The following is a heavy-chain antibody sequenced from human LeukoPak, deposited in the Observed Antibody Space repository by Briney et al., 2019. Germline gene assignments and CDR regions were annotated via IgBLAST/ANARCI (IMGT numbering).Heavy chain of an antibody. V-gene: IGHV3-30*02. J-gene: IGHJ5*02. CDR3: ARDGDHSSSSLSWFDP. D-gene: IGHD6-6*01. CDR2: IRYDGSNK. Sequence: GGSLRLSCAASGFTFSNYGMHWVRQAPGKGLEWVAFIRYDGSNKYYADSVKGRFTISRDNSKNTLYLQMNNLRSEDTAVYYCARDGDHSSSSLSWFDPWGQGTLVTVSS. CDR1: GFTFSNYG.